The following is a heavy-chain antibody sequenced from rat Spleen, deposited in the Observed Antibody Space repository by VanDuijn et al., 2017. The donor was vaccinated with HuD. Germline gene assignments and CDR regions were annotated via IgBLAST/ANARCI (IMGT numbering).Heavy chain of an antibody. CDR3: ATSPYYWYFDF. J-gene: IGHJ1*01. CDR1: GFTFSSYW. CDR2: ISSDGRRN. Sequence: EVQLVETGGGLVQPGRSLKLSCVASGFTFSSYWMYWIRQAPTKGLEWVATISSDGRRNYYRDSVKGRFTISRDNAKNSLYLQMDSLRSEDTATYYCATSPYYWYFDFWGPGTMVTVSS. V-gene: IGHV5-29*01. D-gene: IGHD1-12*01.